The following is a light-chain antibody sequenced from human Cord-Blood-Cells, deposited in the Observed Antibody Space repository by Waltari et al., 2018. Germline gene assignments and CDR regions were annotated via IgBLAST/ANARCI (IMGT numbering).Light chain of an antibody. CDR2: EGS. J-gene: IGLJ2*01. CDR3: SSYAGSNNLV. CDR1: SRYVVRHNY. Sequence: QSPLTPPPSASGSPGQSVTISSTGTSRYVVRHNYVLGYEQHPGKAPKRMIYEGSKRPPGVPDPFPGSKSRNTASLTVSGLQAEGEADYYCSSYAGSNNLVFGGGTKLTVL. V-gene: IGLV2-8*01.